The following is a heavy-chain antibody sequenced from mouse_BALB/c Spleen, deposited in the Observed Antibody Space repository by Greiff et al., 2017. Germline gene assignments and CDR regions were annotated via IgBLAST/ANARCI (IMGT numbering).Heavy chain of an antibody. CDR3: NAGNGSSYEGNFDY. CDR2: IDPENGDT. Sequence: EVQLQQSGAELVRSGASVKLSCTASGFNIKDYYMHWVKQRPEQGLEWIGWIDPENGDTEYAPKFQGKATMTADTSSNTAYLQLSSLTSEDTAVYYCNAGNGSSYEGNFDYWGQGTTLTVSS. V-gene: IGHV14-4*02. CDR1: GFNIKDYY. D-gene: IGHD1-1*01. J-gene: IGHJ2*01.